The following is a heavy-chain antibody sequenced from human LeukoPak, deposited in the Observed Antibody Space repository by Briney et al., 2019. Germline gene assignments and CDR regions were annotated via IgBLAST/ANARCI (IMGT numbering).Heavy chain of an antibody. CDR2: ITAYNGNT. CDR1: GYTFRNYA. D-gene: IGHD2-15*01. V-gene: IGHV1-18*01. J-gene: IGHJ5*02. Sequence: GASVKVSCKASGYTFRNYAITWVRQAPGQGLERMGWITAYNGNTNYAQKFQGRVTMTTDTSTATAYMELRNLKSDDTAVYYCARDCSGGTCSSFWLDPWGQGTLVTVSS. CDR3: ARDCSGGTCSSFWLDP.